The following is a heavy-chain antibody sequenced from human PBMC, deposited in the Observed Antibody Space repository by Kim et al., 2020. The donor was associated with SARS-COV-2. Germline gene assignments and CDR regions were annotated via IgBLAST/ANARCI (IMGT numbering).Heavy chain of an antibody. CDR2: INTNTGNP. Sequence: ASVKVSCKASGYTFTSYAMNWVRQAPGQGLEWMGWINTNTGNPTYAQGFTGRFVFSLDTSVSTAYLQISSLKAEDTAVYYCARDYSSGWYGGKYYFDYWGQGTLVTVSS. CDR3: ARDYSSGWYGGKYYFDY. J-gene: IGHJ4*02. CDR1: GYTFTSYA. V-gene: IGHV7-4-1*02. D-gene: IGHD6-19*01.